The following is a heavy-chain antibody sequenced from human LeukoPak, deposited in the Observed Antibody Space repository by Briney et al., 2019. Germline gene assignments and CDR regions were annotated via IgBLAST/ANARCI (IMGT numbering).Heavy chain of an antibody. CDR3: ARDVWTGVAVSDY. J-gene: IGHJ4*02. CDR1: GFTFDDYA. D-gene: IGHD6-19*01. CDR2: ISWNSGSI. Sequence: PGRSLRLSCAASGFTFDDYAMHWVRQTPGKGLEWVSGISWNSGSIGYADSVRGRFTISRDNAKTSVYLQLNSLRADDTAVYYCARDVWTGVAVSDYWGQGTLVTVSS. V-gene: IGHV3-9*01.